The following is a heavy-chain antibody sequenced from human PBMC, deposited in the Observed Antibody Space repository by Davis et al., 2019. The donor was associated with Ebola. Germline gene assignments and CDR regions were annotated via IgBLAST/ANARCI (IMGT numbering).Heavy chain of an antibody. CDR1: GGSISSSSYY. Sequence: SETLSLTCTVSGGSISSSSYYWGWIRQPPGKGLEWIGYTYYSGSTHYNPSLKSRVTISGDTSRNQFSLKLSSVTAADTAVYYCARVASYGDYFDYWGLGTLVTVSS. D-gene: IGHD5-18*01. CDR2: TYYSGST. J-gene: IGHJ4*02. CDR3: ARVASYGDYFDY. V-gene: IGHV4-39*07.